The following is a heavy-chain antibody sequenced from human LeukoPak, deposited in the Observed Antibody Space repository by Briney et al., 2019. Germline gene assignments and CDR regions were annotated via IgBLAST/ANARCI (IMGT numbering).Heavy chain of an antibody. V-gene: IGHV3-9*01. CDR3: AKDMDDILTGFDY. CDR1: GFTFSSYA. CDR2: ISWNSGSI. Sequence: GGSLRLSCAASGFTFSSYAMSWVRQAPGKGLEWVSGISWNSGSIGYADSVKGRFTISRDNAKNSLYLQMNSLRAEDTALYYCAKDMDDILTGFDYWGQGTLVTVSS. J-gene: IGHJ4*02. D-gene: IGHD3-9*01.